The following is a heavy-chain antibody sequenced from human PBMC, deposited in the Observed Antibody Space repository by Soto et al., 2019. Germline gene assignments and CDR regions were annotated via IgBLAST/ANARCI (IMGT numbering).Heavy chain of an antibody. Sequence: CAVYGGSFSGYYWSWIRQPPGKGLEWIGEINHSGSTNYNPSLKSRVTISVDTSKNQFSLKLSSVTAADTAVYYCARFRPFCQLLYRPCWFDPWGQGTLVTVSS. V-gene: IGHV4-34*01. J-gene: IGHJ5*02. CDR3: ARFRPFCQLLYRPCWFDP. D-gene: IGHD2-2*02. CDR1: GGSFSGYY. CDR2: INHSGST.